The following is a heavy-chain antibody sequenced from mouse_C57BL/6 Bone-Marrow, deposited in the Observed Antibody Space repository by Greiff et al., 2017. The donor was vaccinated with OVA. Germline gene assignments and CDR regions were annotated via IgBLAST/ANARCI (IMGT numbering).Heavy chain of an antibody. V-gene: IGHV1-19*01. J-gene: IGHJ2*01. CDR3: ARSQLGPFDY. CDR2: INPYNGGT. CDR1: GYTFTDYY. Sequence: VHVKQSGPVLVKPGASVKMSCKASGYTFTDYYMNWVKQSHGKSLEWIGVINPYNGGTSYNQKFKGKATLTVDKSSSTAYMELNSLTSEDSAVYYCARSQLGPFDYWGQGTTLTVSS. D-gene: IGHD4-1*02.